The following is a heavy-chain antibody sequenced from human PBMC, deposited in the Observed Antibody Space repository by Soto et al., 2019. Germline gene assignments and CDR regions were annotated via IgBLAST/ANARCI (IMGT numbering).Heavy chain of an antibody. CDR2: IWYDGSNK. V-gene: IGHV3-33*01. J-gene: IGHJ4*02. D-gene: IGHD3-22*01. Sequence: QVQLVESGGGVVQPGRSLRLSCAASGFTFSSYGMHWVRQAPGKGLEWVAVIWYDGSNKYYADSLGGRLTISKDKYKNALYLQMNSLRAEDTAVYYCARDLKASSGLGFAYWGQGTLVTVSS. CDR3: ARDLKASSGLGFAY. CDR1: GFTFSSYG.